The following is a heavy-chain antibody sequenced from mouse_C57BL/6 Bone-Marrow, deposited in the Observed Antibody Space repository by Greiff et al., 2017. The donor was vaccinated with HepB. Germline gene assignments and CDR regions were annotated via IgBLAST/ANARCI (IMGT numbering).Heavy chain of an antibody. CDR2: IDPSDSET. CDR3: ARGYDPAWFAY. V-gene: IGHV1-52*01. CDR1: GYTFTSYW. Sequence: QVQLKESGAELVRPGSSVKLSCKASGYTFTSYWMHWVKQRPIQGLEWIGNIDPSDSETHYNQKFKDKATLTVDKSSSTDYMQLSSLTSEDSAVYYCARGYDPAWFAYWGQGTLVTVSA. J-gene: IGHJ3*01. D-gene: IGHD2-2*01.